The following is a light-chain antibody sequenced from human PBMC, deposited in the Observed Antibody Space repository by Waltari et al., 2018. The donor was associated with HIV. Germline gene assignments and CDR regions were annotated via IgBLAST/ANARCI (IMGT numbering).Light chain of an antibody. V-gene: IGLV2-14*03. CDR2: DVS. CDR1: SSDVGAYNY. Sequence: QSALTQPASVSGSPGQSITISCTGTSSDVGAYNYVSWYQHHPGKAPKLMIYDVSKRPSGFSNRFSGSKSCNTASLTISGLQAEDEAEYYCNSFTTTTTWVFGGGTKLTVL. J-gene: IGLJ3*02. CDR3: NSFTTTTTWV.